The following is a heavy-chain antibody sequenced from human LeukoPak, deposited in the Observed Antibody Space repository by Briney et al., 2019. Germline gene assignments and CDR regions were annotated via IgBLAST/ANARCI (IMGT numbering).Heavy chain of an antibody. V-gene: IGHV3-48*01. CDR2: ISSRSTTI. CDR1: EFAFNTYS. Sequence: PGGSLRLSSAASEFAFNTYSMNWVRQAPGKGLEWISYISSRSTTIHYADSVRGRFTISRDNAKNSLYLQMSSLAVEDTALYYCARAMGIRTTRSYVFYAMDVWGQGTTVAVSS. J-gene: IGHJ6*02. D-gene: IGHD2-2*01. CDR3: ARAMGIRTTRSYVFYAMDV.